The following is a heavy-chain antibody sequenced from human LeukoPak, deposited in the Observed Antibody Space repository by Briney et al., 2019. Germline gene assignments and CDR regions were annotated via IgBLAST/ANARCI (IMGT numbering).Heavy chain of an antibody. V-gene: IGHV3-7*03. CDR2: INHNGNAN. CDR3: ARGGGLDV. CDR1: GFTFSSYS. J-gene: IGHJ6*02. Sequence: GGSLRLSCAASGFTFSSYSMNWVHQAPGKGLEWVASINHNGNANYYVDSVKGRFTISRDNAKNSLYLQMSNLRAEDTAVYFCARGGGLDVWGQGATVTVSS. D-gene: IGHD3-16*01.